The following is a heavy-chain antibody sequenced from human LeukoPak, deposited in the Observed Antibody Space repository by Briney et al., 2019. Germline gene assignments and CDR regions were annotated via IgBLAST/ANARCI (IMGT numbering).Heavy chain of an antibody. CDR1: GGSISRGGYY. CDR2: IYYSGST. CDR3: ARETDSSRWYHNWFDP. J-gene: IGHJ5*02. V-gene: IGHV4-31*03. D-gene: IGHD6-13*01. Sequence: SETLSLTCTVSGGSISRGGYYWSWIRQHPGKGLEWIGYIYYSGSTYYNPSLKSRVTISVDTSKNQFSLKLSSVTAADTAVYYCARETDSSRWYHNWFDPWGQGTLVTVSS.